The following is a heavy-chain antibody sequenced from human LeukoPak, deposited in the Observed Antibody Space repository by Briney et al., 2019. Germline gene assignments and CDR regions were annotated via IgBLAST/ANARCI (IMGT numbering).Heavy chain of an antibody. Sequence: GASVKVSCKASGYTFSSYAMHWVRQAPGQRLEWMGWINAGNGNTKYSQKFQGRVTITRDTSASTAYMELSSLRSEDTAVYYCARDWAAYGYSTDYWGQGTLVTVSS. CDR2: INAGNGNT. CDR1: GYTFSSYA. V-gene: IGHV1-3*01. CDR3: ARDWAAYGYSTDY. J-gene: IGHJ4*02. D-gene: IGHD5-18*01.